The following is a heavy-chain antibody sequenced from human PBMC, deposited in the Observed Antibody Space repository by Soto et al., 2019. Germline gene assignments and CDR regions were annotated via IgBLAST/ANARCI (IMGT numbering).Heavy chain of an antibody. J-gene: IGHJ3*02. CDR1: GYTFTGYY. Sequence: ASVKVSCKASGYTFTGYYMHWVRQAPGQGLEWMGWINPNSGGTNYAQKFQGWVTMTRDTSISTAYMELSRLRSDDTAVYYCARGRPGGSDAFDIWGQGTMVTVSS. V-gene: IGHV1-2*04. CDR3: ARGRPGGSDAFDI. CDR2: INPNSGGT. D-gene: IGHD2-15*01.